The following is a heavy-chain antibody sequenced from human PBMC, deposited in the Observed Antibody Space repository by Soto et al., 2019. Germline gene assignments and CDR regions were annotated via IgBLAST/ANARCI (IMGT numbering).Heavy chain of an antibody. CDR2: INPILSMS. J-gene: IGHJ4*02. CDR1: GDTFAFYS. Sequence: QVQLVQSGAEVKRPGSSVKVSCKASGDTFAFYSINWVRQAPGLGLEWMGRINPILSMSNYAQRFQGRVTMTADKSASTAYMVLNSLRSEDTAMYYCATSYGSGSRAFDYWGQGALVTVSS. CDR3: ATSYGSGSRAFDY. V-gene: IGHV1-69*02. D-gene: IGHD3-10*01.